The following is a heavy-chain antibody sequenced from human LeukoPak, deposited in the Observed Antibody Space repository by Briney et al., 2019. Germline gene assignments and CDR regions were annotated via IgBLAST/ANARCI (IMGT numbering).Heavy chain of an antibody. CDR1: GITLSNYG. D-gene: IGHD1-26*01. Sequence: GGSLRLSCAVSGITLSNYGMSWVRQAPGKGLQWVAVISFDGTNTVYLDSVKGRFTISRDNSKNTLYLQMNSLTSEDTATYYCAKEKGWELLRSYIDFWGQGTLVTVYS. V-gene: IGHV3-30*18. CDR2: ISFDGTNT. CDR3: AKEKGWELLRSYIDF. J-gene: IGHJ4*02.